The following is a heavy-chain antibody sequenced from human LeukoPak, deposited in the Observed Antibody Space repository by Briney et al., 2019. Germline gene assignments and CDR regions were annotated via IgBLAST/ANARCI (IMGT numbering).Heavy chain of an antibody. V-gene: IGHV3-23*01. J-gene: IGHJ4*02. CDR2: ISGSGGST. D-gene: IGHD2-15*01. Sequence: GGSLRLSCAASGFTFSSYAMSWVRQAPGKGLEWVSAISGSGGSTYYADSVKGRFTISRDNSKNTLYLQMNSLRAEDTAVYYCAKSDCSGGSYYPYYFDYWGQGTLVTVSS. CDR3: AKSDCSGGSYYPYYFDY. CDR1: GFTFSSYA.